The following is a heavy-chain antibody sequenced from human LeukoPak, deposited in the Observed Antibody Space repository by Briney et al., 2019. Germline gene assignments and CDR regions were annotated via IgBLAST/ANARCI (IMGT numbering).Heavy chain of an antibody. CDR2: IKYDGSEK. V-gene: IGHV3-7*01. CDR3: ARGRPHGNDY. J-gene: IGHJ4*02. Sequence: GGSLRLSCVASGFIFNNFWMSWVRQAPGKGLEWVAKIKYDGSEKYYVDSVKGRFTISRDNAKNTLYLQMNSLRVEDTAVYYCARGRPHGNDYWGQGTLVTVSS. CDR1: GFIFNNFW. D-gene: IGHD4-23*01.